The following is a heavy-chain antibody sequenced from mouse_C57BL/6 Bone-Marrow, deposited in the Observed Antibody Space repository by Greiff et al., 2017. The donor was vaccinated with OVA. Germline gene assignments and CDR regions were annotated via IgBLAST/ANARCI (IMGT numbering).Heavy chain of an antibody. CDR1: GYTFTDYE. V-gene: IGHV1-15*01. Sequence: QVQLQQSGAELVRPGASVTLSCKASGYTFTDYEMHWVKQTPVHGLEWIGAIDPETGGTAYNQKFKGKAILTADKSSSTAYMELRSLTSEDSAVYYCTRGNYGGVYWYCDVWGTGTTVTVSS. CDR2: IDPETGGT. J-gene: IGHJ1*03. D-gene: IGHD2-1*01. CDR3: TRGNYGGVYWYCDV.